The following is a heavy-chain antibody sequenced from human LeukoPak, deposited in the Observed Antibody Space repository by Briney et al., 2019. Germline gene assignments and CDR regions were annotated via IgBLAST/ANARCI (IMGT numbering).Heavy chain of an antibody. CDR1: GGSISSGGYY. Sequence: SETLSLTCTVSGGSISSGGYYWSWIRQHPGKGLEWIGYIYYSGSTYYNPSLKSRVTISVDTSKNQFSLKLSSVTAADTAVYYCARAFTVTRSREGVLFDYWGQGTLVTVSS. CDR2: IYYSGST. D-gene: IGHD4-11*01. V-gene: IGHV4-31*03. CDR3: ARAFTVTRSREGVLFDY. J-gene: IGHJ4*02.